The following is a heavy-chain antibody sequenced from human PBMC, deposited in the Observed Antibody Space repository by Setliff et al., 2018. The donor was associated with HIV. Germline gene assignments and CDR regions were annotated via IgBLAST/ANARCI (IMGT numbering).Heavy chain of an antibody. CDR2: INNDGRKT. Sequence: GGSLRLSCAASGFTFSNQVMTWVRQAPGKGLEWVSHINNDGRKTTYADSVKGRFTVSRDNAKNTLYLQMNSLRAEDTAVYYCAKFFGGYGDYMGFDYWGQGTLVTVSS. D-gene: IGHD4-17*01. CDR3: AKFFGGYGDYMGFDY. CDR1: GFTFSNQV. J-gene: IGHJ4*02. V-gene: IGHV3-74*03.